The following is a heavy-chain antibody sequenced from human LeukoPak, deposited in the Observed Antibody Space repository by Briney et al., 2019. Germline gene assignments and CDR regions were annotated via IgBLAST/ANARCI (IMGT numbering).Heavy chain of an antibody. D-gene: IGHD2-2*01. CDR2: IYYSGST. Sequence: SETLSLTCAVYGGSFSGYYWSWIRQPPGKGLEWIGYIYYSGSTNYNPSLKSRVTISVDTSKNQFSLKLSSVTAADTAVYYCAGSSTGGYYYMDVWGKGTTVTVSS. J-gene: IGHJ6*03. V-gene: IGHV4-59*01. CDR1: GGSFSGYY. CDR3: AGSSTGGYYYMDV.